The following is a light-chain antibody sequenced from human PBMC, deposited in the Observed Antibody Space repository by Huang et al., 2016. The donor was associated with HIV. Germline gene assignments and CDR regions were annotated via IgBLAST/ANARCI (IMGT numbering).Light chain of an antibody. CDR3: QQYGSSPGT. CDR1: QSVNSGY. Sequence: EIVLTQSPGTLSLSPGERATLSCRASQSVNSGYLAWYQQKPGQAPRLLSYGAASRATGIPGRFSGSGSGTDFTLTISRLRPEDFAVYFCQQYGSSPGTFGQGTKVEMK. V-gene: IGKV3-20*01. CDR2: GAA. J-gene: IGKJ1*01.